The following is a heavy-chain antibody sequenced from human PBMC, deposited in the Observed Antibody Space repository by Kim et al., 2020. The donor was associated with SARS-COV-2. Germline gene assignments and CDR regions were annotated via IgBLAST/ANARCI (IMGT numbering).Heavy chain of an antibody. CDR2: IKNNGGET. CDR1: GFTFSGYS. J-gene: IGHJ3*02. Sequence: GGSLRLSCSASGFTFSGYSMHWVRQAAGKGLEYVAGIKNNGGETSYADSVKVRFITSRDNSKNTLYLQMSSQRLKDTAAYYCVKVVEIGLVRHAVHIWG. CDR3: VKVVEIGLVRHAVHI. D-gene: IGHD5-12*01. V-gene: IGHV3-64D*09.